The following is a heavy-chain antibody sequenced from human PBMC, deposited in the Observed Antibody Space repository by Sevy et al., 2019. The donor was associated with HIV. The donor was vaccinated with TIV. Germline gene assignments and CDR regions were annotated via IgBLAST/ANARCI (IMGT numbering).Heavy chain of an antibody. Sequence: GGSLRLSCAASGFTFSDFRMHWVRQAPGKGLEWVAVISYDARNTKYNPDSVKGRFTISRDNSKNTLYLQMTSLRPEDMAIYYCARDKGEILSSAFDYWGQETLVIASS. D-gene: IGHD3-16*01. J-gene: IGHJ4*02. CDR3: ARDKGEILSSAFDY. V-gene: IGHV3-30*04. CDR1: GFTFSDFR. CDR2: ISYDARNTK.